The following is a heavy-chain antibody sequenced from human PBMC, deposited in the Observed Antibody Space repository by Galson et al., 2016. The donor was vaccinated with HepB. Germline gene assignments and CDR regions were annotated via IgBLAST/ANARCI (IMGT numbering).Heavy chain of an antibody. J-gene: IGHJ3*01. V-gene: IGHV3-23*01. D-gene: IGHD2-8*02. Sequence: SLRLSCAVSGFSFSDYAMSWVRQGPGKRLEWVSTISSDGGNKHYLDSVKGRFTVSRDNSKNTLDLQMNSLKTEDTAVYYCAKGGVNTLGAFDVWGQGTMVTVSS. CDR3: AKGGVNTLGAFDV. CDR1: GFSFSDYA. CDR2: ISSDGGNK.